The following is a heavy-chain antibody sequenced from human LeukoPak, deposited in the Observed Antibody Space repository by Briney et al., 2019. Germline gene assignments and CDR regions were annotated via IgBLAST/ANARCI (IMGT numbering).Heavy chain of an antibody. CDR1: GYTSTGYY. CDR3: ARVLRIAAAGTNWFDP. Sequence: APVKVSCKASGYTSTGYYMHWVRQAPGQGLEWMGWINPNSGGTNYAQKFQGRVTMTRDTSISTAYMELSRLRSDDTAVYYCARVLRIAAAGTNWFDPWGQGTLVTVSS. V-gene: IGHV1-2*02. D-gene: IGHD6-13*01. J-gene: IGHJ5*02. CDR2: INPNSGGT.